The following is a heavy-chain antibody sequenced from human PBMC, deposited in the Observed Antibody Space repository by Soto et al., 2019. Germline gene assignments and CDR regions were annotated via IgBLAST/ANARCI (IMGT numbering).Heavy chain of an antibody. J-gene: IGHJ6*02. D-gene: IGHD3-22*01. CDR3: ARVGYYYDSSGYWPYYYYGMDV. V-gene: IGHV4-34*01. CDR2: INHSGST. CDR1: GGSFRGYY. Sequence: SETLSLTCAVYGGSFRGYYWSWIRQPPGKGLEWIGEINHSGSTNYNPSLKSRVTISVDTSKNQFSLKLSSVTAADTAVYYCARVGYYYDSSGYWPYYYYGMDVWGQGTTVTVSS.